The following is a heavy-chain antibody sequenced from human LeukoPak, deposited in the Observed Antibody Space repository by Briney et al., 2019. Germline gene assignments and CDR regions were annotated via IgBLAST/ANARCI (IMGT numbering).Heavy chain of an antibody. D-gene: IGHD3-9*01. CDR3: ARDHDILTGFDY. CDR1: GGTFSSYA. CDR2: IIPIFGIA. V-gene: IGHV1-69*04. Sequence: ASVKVSCKASGGTFSSYAISWVRQAPGQGLEWMGRIIPIFGIANYAQKFQGRVTITADKSTSTAYMELSSLRSEDTAVYYCARDHDILTGFDYWGQGTLVIVSS. J-gene: IGHJ4*02.